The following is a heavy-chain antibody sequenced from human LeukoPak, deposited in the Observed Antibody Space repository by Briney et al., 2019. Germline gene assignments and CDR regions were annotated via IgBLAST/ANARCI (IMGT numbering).Heavy chain of an antibody. CDR3: VPTPEAYTSNWNV. CDR2: INPFTGFA. Sequence: ASVKVPCKASGYNFVDDYMHWVRQAPGQGLEWMGWINPFTGFANYAPKFQGRVTVTRDTSISTAYLEMRRLRFDDTAVYYCVPTPEAYTSNWNVWGQGTLVTVSS. CDR1: GYNFVDDY. D-gene: IGHD6-13*01. J-gene: IGHJ4*02. V-gene: IGHV1-2*02.